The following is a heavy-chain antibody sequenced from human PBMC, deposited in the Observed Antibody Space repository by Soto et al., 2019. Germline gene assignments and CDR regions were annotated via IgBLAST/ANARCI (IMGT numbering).Heavy chain of an antibody. J-gene: IGHJ6*02. V-gene: IGHV1-69*01. D-gene: IGHD3-10*01. CDR2: IIPIFGTA. CDR1: GGTFSSYA. CDR3: AEMRDGFGELLQYYYYYGMDV. Sequence: QVQLVQSGAEVKKPGSSVKVSCKASGGTFSSYAISWVRQAHGQGLEWMGGIIPIFGTANYAQKFQGRVTITADESTSTAYMELSSLRSEDTAVYYCAEMRDGFGELLQYYYYYGMDVWCQVTTVTVSS.